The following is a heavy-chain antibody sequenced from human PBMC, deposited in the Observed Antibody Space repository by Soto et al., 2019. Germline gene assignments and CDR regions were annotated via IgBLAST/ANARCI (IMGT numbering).Heavy chain of an antibody. J-gene: IGHJ6*02. CDR2: LIPIYDAP. V-gene: IGHV1-69*06. Sequence: ASVKVSCKTSGFIFNVYGIHWVRQAPGQGLEWVGGLIPIYDAPNYAQKFQGRVTISADKSTTTVHLELSSLQSDDTAVYFCARVREPHLDHYGLDVWGQGTTVTVSS. CDR1: GFIFNVYG. D-gene: IGHD1-1*01. CDR3: ARVREPHLDHYGLDV.